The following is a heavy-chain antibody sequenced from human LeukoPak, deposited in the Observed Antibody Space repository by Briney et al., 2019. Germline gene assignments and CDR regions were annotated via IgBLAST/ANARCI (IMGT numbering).Heavy chain of an antibody. CDR3: ARGTSALSYFDY. V-gene: IGHV4-59*08. D-gene: IGHD2-2*01. CDR1: GGSISTYY. Sequence: PSETLSLTCTVSGGSISTYYWSWIRQPPGKGLEWIGYMYKSGSTNYNPSLKSRVTISVDTSKDQFSLKLSSVTAADTAVYFCARGTSALSYFDYWGQGTLVTVSS. CDR2: MYKSGST. J-gene: IGHJ4*02.